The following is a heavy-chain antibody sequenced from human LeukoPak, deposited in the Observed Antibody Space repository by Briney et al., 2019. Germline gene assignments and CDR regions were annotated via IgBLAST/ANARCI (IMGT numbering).Heavy chain of an antibody. CDR1: GFTFDDYA. Sequence: GGSLRLSCAASGFTFDDYAMHWVRQAPGKGLEWVSLISWDGGSTYYADSVKGRFTISRDNSKNSLYLQMNSLRAEDTALYYCAEGSFRGAVAVDYFDYWGQGTLVTVSS. V-gene: IGHV3-43D*03. J-gene: IGHJ4*02. CDR3: AEGSFRGAVAVDYFDY. CDR2: ISWDGGST. D-gene: IGHD6-19*01.